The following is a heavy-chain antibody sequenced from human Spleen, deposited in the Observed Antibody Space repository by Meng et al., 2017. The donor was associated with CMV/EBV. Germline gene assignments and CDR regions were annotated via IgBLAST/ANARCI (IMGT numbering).Heavy chain of an antibody. V-gene: IGHV3-21*01. CDR2: ISSSSSYI. Sequence: SCAASGFTFSSYSMNWVRQAPGKGLEWVSSISSSSSYIYYADSVKGRFTISRDNAKNTLDLQMNSLRAEDTAVYYCARSWSGYSLGYWGQGTLVTVSS. J-gene: IGHJ4*02. CDR1: GFTFSSYS. CDR3: ARSWSGYSLGY. D-gene: IGHD3-3*01.